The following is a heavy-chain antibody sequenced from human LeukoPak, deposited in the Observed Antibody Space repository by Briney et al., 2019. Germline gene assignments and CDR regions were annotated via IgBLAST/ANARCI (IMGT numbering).Heavy chain of an antibody. Sequence: ASEKVSCKASGYTFTGYYMHWVRQAPGQGLEWMGRINPNSGGTNYAQKFQGRVTMTRDTSISTAYMELSRLRSDDTAVYYCAREVAGWDFDYWGQGTLVTVSS. CDR3: AREVAGWDFDY. CDR2: INPNSGGT. J-gene: IGHJ4*02. V-gene: IGHV1-2*06. CDR1: GYTFTGYY. D-gene: IGHD1-14*01.